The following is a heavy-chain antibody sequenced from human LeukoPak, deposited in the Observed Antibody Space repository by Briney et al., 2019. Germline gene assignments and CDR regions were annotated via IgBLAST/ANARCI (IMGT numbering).Heavy chain of an antibody. V-gene: IGHV1-2*02. Sequence: GASVKVSCKASGYTFTDYYMHWVRQAPGQGLEWMGWINPNSGGTNYAQKFQGRVTMTTDTSISTAYMEVSRLRSDDTAVYYCARVRIGQQLDKYYYYAMDVWGQGTTVTVYS. CDR1: GYTFTDYY. CDR3: ARVRIGQQLDKYYYYAMDV. J-gene: IGHJ6*02. D-gene: IGHD6-13*01. CDR2: INPNSGGT.